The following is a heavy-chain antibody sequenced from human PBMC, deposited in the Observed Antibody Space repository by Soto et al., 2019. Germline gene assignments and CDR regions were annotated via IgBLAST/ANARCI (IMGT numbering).Heavy chain of an antibody. CDR1: GGTFSSYA. CDR2: IIPIFGTA. V-gene: IGHV1-69*06. CDR3: ASSSSGGKRDYYYYYGMDV. D-gene: IGHD2-15*01. Sequence: QVQLVQSGAEVKKPGSSVKVSCKASGGTFSSYAISWVRQAPGQGLEWMGGIIPIFGTANYAQKFQGRVTSTADKSTSTAYMELSSLRSEDTAVYYCASSSSGGKRDYYYYYGMDVWCQGTTVTVSS. J-gene: IGHJ6*02.